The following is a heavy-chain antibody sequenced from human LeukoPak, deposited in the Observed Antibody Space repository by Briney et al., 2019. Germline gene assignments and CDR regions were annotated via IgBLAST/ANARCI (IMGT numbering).Heavy chain of an antibody. J-gene: IGHJ6*03. CDR1: GGSISSSCCS. D-gene: IGHD1-7*01. CDR2: AHYSGST. CDR3: ARLTGTYYYYYMDV. V-gene: IGHV4-39*07. Sequence: PSETLSLTCTVSGGSISSSCCSWGWIRQPPGKGLEWIGSAHYSGSTYYNPSLKSRVTISVDTSKNQFSLKLSSVTAADTAVYYFARLTGTYYYYYMDVWGKGTTVTVSS.